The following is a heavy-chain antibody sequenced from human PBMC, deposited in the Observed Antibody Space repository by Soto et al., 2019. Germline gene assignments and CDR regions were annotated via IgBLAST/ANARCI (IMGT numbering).Heavy chain of an antibody. J-gene: IGHJ5*02. CDR2: ISAYNGNT. Sequence: ASVKVSCKASGYTFTSYGISWVRQPPGQGLEWMGWISAYNGNTNYAQKLQGRVTMTTDTSTSTAYMELRSLRSDDTAVYYCARAGFQKWAARPFPHFDPWGQGTPVTVSS. V-gene: IGHV1-18*04. CDR1: GYTFTSYG. CDR3: ARAGFQKWAARPFPHFDP. D-gene: IGHD6-6*01.